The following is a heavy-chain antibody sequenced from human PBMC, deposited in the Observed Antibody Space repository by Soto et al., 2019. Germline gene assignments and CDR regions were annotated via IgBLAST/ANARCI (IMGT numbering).Heavy chain of an antibody. V-gene: IGHV4-4*02. CDR1: AGSISSSNW. Sequence: SETLSLPCAVSAGSISSSNWSSWLRQPPGKGLEWIGEIYHRGSTNYNPSLKSRVTISVDKSKNQFSMKLSSVTAAATAVYYCASLKAAGGAWGRGSLV. D-gene: IGHD6-13*01. CDR2: IYHRGST. J-gene: IGHJ5*02. CDR3: ASLKAAGGA.